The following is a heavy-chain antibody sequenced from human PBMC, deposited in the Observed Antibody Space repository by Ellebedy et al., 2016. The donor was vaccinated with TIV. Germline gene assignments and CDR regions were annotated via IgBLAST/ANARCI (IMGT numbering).Heavy chain of an antibody. CDR3: ARDAMIWIFDS. CDR1: GFTFDDYG. J-gene: IGHJ4*02. CDR2: ISWNSGKI. V-gene: IGHV3-9*01. Sequence: SLKISCAASGFTFDDYGMHWVRQAPGKGLEWVSGISWNSGKIGYADSVKGRFTISRDKAKKSVYLQMNSLRVEDTGVYYCARDAMIWIFDSWGQGTLVTVSS. D-gene: IGHD3-22*01.